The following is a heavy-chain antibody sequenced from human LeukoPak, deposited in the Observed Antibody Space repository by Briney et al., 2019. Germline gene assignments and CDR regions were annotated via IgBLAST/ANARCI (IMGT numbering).Heavy chain of an antibody. CDR1: GFRFSGYG. Sequence: PGGSLRLSCAASGFRFSGYGMHWVRQAPGKGLEWVALIRSDGRNEYYADSVKGRFTVSRDNSKNTLYLQMDSLRAEDTAVYYCASESQTYSSGWYNWFDPWGQGTLVTVSS. CDR3: ASESQTYSSGWYNWFDP. CDR2: IRSDGRNE. J-gene: IGHJ5*02. V-gene: IGHV3-33*01. D-gene: IGHD6-19*01.